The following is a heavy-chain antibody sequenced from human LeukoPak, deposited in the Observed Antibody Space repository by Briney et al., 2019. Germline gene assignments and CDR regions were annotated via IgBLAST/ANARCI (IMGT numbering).Heavy chain of an antibody. Sequence: SETLSLTCAVYGGSFSGYYWSWIRQPPGKGLEWIGYIYYSGSTNYNPSLKSRVTISVDTSKNQFSLKLSSVTAADTAVYYCARGLPVDPWGQGTLVTVSS. CDR3: ARGLPVDP. V-gene: IGHV4-59*01. J-gene: IGHJ5*02. CDR1: GGSFSGYY. CDR2: IYYSGST. D-gene: IGHD4-11*01.